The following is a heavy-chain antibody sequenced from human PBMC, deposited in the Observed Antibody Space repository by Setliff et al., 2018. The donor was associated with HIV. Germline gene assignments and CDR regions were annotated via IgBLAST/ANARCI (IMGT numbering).Heavy chain of an antibody. Sequence: PSETLSLTCTVSGGSIRSSDYYWGWIRQPPGKGLEWIGSVYYSGTAHYNRSLKSRVTTSVDTSKNQFSLRLNSVTAADTALFYCARHRVITGSFDYWGQGILVTVSS. D-gene: IGHD3-10*01. CDR1: GGSIRSSDYY. J-gene: IGHJ4*02. CDR2: VYYSGTA. CDR3: ARHRVITGSFDY. V-gene: IGHV4-39*01.